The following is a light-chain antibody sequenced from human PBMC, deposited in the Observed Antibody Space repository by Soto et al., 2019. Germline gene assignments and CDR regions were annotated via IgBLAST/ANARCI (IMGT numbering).Light chain of an antibody. J-gene: IGKJ3*01. CDR1: QGISNY. V-gene: IGKV1-27*01. CDR3: QKYNSAPT. Sequence: DIQMTQSPSSLSASVGDRVTITCRASQGISNYLAWYQQKPGKVPKLLIYAASTLQSGVPSRFSGSRSGTDFTLTISSLQPEDVATYYCQKYNSAPTFGPGTKVDIK. CDR2: AAS.